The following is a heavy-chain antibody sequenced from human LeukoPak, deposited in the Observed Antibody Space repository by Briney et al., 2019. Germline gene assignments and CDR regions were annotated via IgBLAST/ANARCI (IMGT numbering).Heavy chain of an antibody. CDR2: IGSSGGST. CDR1: VFTFSIAA. Sequence: GVSLRLSCAASVFTFSIAAMTGVRQAPGKGLEGVSLIGSSGGSTYYEDSVKGWFTISRDNSKNTLSLQMNSLRVEDTAIYYCAKDIQLSTWGLGTMVTVSS. V-gene: IGHV3-23*01. J-gene: IGHJ3*01. CDR3: AKDIQLST. D-gene: IGHD5-24*01.